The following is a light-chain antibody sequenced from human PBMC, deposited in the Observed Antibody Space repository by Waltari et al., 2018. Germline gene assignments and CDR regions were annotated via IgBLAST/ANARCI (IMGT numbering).Light chain of an antibody. CDR1: STDIGVYTY. CDR3: ASFAGSNTL. Sequence: QSALTQPPSPSGSPGQSVPIPSTGPSTDIGVYTYVSWYQQHPGKAPKLLIYEVSERPSGVPDRFYGSKSGITASLTVFGLQTEDEADYYCASFAGSNTLFGGGTKLTVL. J-gene: IGLJ2*01. V-gene: IGLV2-8*01. CDR2: EVS.